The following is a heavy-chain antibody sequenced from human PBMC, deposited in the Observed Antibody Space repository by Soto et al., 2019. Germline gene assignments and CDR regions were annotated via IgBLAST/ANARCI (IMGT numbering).Heavy chain of an antibody. CDR1: GGSISSYY. D-gene: IGHD6-6*01. CDR3: AREASSSGYYGMDV. J-gene: IGHJ6*02. Sequence: QVQLQESGPGLVKPSETLSLTCTVSGGSISSYYWSWIRQPPGKGLEWIGYIYYSGSTNYNPSLKSRVTISVDPSKNQFALKLSSVTAADTAVYYCAREASSSGYYGMDVWGQGTTVTVSS. V-gene: IGHV4-59*01. CDR2: IYYSGST.